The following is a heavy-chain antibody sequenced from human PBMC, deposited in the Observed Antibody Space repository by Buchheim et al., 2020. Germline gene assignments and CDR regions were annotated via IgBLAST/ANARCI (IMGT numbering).Heavy chain of an antibody. CDR2: ISSSGGST. D-gene: IGHD6-19*01. CDR3: AKRLGIEAGEGYDMDV. J-gene: IGHJ6*02. V-gene: IGHV3-23*04. Sequence: EVQLVESGGDLVQPGGSLRLSCAASGFTFSTYAMSWVRQAPGKGLEWVSTISSSGGSTFYADSVKGRFTISRDNSKYTLYLQIKSLRAEDTAVFYCAKRLGIEAGEGYDMDVWGQGTT. CDR1: GFTFSTYA.